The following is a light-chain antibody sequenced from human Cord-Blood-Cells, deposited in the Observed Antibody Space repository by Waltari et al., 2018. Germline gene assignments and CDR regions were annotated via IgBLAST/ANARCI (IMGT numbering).Light chain of an antibody. Sequence: EIVLTQSPATLSLSPGERATLSCRASQSVSSYLAWYQQKPGQAPRLLIYDAPNRATGIPARFSGSGSGTDFTLTISSLEPEDFAVYYCRQRSNWLTFGGGTKVEIK. CDR3: RQRSNWLT. CDR2: DAP. CDR1: QSVSSY. V-gene: IGKV3-11*01. J-gene: IGKJ4*01.